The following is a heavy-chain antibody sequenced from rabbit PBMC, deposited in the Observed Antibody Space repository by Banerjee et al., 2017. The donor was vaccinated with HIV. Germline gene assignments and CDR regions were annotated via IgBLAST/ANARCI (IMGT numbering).Heavy chain of an antibody. CDR1: GFSFSSGYY. V-gene: IGHV1S40*01. Sequence: QSLEESGGDLVKPGASLTLTCTASGFSFSSGYYMCWVRQAPGKGLEWIACIYAGGSGSTYYASLATGRFTISKTSSTTVTLQMTSLTVADTATYFCARDTSAWDGNIYFNQWGQGTLSPS. J-gene: IGHJ3*01. CDR3: ARDTSAWDGNIYFNQ. CDR2: IYAGGSGST. D-gene: IGHD4-1*01.